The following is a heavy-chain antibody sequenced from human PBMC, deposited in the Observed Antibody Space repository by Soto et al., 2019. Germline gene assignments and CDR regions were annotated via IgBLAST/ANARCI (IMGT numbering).Heavy chain of an antibody. CDR3: ASRTSGWYFDY. Sequence: SETLSLTCTVSGGSISSGDYYWSWIRQPPGKGLEWIGYIYYSGSTNYSPSLKSRVTISVDTSKNQFSLKLSSVTAADTAVYYCASRTSGWYFDYWGQGTLVTVSS. CDR1: GGSISSGDYY. CDR2: IYYSGST. D-gene: IGHD6-19*01. V-gene: IGHV4-61*08. J-gene: IGHJ4*02.